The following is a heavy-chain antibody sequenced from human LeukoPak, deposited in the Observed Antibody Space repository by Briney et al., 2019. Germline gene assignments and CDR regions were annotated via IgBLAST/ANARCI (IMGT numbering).Heavy chain of an antibody. Sequence: GGSLRLSCAASGLTFSSYEMNWVRQAPGKGLEWVSYISSSGSTRYYAGSVKGRFTISRDNAKNSLYLQMNSLRAEDTAVYYCARKDRWYYGSGSYYDYWGQGTLVTVSS. D-gene: IGHD3-10*01. CDR3: ARKDRWYYGSGSYYDY. J-gene: IGHJ4*02. CDR1: GLTFSSYE. CDR2: ISSSGSTR. V-gene: IGHV3-48*03.